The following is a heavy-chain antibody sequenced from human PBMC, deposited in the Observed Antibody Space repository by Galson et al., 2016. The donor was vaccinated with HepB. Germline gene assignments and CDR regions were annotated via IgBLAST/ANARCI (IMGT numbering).Heavy chain of an antibody. CDR2: IDGPTPNT. Sequence: SLRLSCAASGFTFRNYALSWVRRAPGKGLEWVSHIDGPTPNTHYADSVRGRFSIYRDNSRDTLYSQMDSLTAEDSAIYYCTTWLSHHFDYWGQGTLLTVSS. D-gene: IGHD6-19*01. CDR1: GFTFRNYA. J-gene: IGHJ4*02. CDR3: TTWLSHHFDY. V-gene: IGHV3-23*01.